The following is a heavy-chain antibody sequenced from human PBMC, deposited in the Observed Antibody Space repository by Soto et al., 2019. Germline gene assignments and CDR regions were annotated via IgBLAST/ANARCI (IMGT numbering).Heavy chain of an antibody. CDR3: ARDRGYCSSTSCSNPPGWFDP. CDR2: IYYRGST. CDR1: GGSISSGGYY. J-gene: IGHJ5*02. Sequence: QVQLQESGPGLVKPSQTLSLTCTVSGGSISSGGYYWSWIRQHPGKGLEWIGYIYYRGSTYYNAYRKSRVTISGDTSKSQVSVKLSAVGAADTAVYSCARDRGYCSSTSCSNPPGWFDPWGQGTMVAVSS. V-gene: IGHV4-31*03. D-gene: IGHD2-2*01.